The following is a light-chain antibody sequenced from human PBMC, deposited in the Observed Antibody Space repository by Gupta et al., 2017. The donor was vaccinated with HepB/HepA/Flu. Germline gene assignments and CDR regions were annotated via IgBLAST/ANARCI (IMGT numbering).Light chain of an antibody. Sequence: QSALTQPASGSGRRGQSITISCTGTSSDVDGYNYVSWYQQHPGKAPKLMIYDVSNRPSGVSNRFSGSKSGNTASLTISGLQAEDEADYYCSSYTSSSTLGVVFGGGTKLTVL. J-gene: IGLJ2*01. CDR2: DVS. CDR1: SSDVDGYNY. CDR3: SSYTSSSTLGVV. V-gene: IGLV2-14*03.